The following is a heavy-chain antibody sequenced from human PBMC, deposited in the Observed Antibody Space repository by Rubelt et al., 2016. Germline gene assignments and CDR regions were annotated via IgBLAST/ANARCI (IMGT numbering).Heavy chain of an antibody. CDR2: IYYRGST. Sequence: QVQLQESGPGLVKPSEPLSLTCTVSGVSVSDYYWTWIRQPPGKGLEWIGNIYYRGSTNYNPSLKSPVTKSVDTSKNPFSSNLISVTAAETAGYYCARALFLDDSQSYFYAMDDWGQGTTVIVSS. V-gene: IGHV4-59*02. D-gene: IGHD4-11*01. CDR3: ARALFLDDSQSYFYAMDD. CDR1: GVSVSDYY. J-gene: IGHJ6*02.